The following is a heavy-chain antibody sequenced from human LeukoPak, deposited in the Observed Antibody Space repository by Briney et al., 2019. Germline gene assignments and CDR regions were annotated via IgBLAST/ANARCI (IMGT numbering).Heavy chain of an antibody. CDR1: GGSFSGYY. CDR2: ISLSGST. Sequence: SETLSLTCAVYGGSFSGYYWNWIRQPPGKGLEWIGEISLSGSTNYNPSLKSRVTISIDTSKNQFSLKLSSVTAADTAVYYCARDWSYYGMDVWGKGTTVTVSS. D-gene: IGHD3/OR15-3a*01. V-gene: IGHV4-34*01. J-gene: IGHJ6*04. CDR3: ARDWSYYGMDV.